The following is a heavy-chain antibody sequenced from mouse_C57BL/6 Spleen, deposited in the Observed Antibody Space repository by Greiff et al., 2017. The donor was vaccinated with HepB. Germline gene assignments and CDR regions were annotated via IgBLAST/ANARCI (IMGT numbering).Heavy chain of an antibody. CDR3: ASKLRFYAMDY. D-gene: IGHD1-1*01. V-gene: IGHV1-50*01. Sequence: VQLQQPGAELVKPGASVKLSCKASGYTFTSYWMQWVKQRPGQGLEWIGEIDPSDSYTNYNQKFKGKATLTVDTSSSTAYMQLSSLTSEDSAVYYCASKLRFYAMDYWGQGTSVTVSS. CDR2: IDPSDSYT. J-gene: IGHJ4*01. CDR1: GYTFTSYW.